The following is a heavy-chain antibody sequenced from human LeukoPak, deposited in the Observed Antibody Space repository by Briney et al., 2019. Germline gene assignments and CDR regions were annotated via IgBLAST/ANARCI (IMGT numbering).Heavy chain of an antibody. V-gene: IGHV1-46*01. CDR1: GYTFTSYA. D-gene: IGHD2-21*01. CDR2: INPSGGST. J-gene: IGHJ4*02. CDR3: ASSPSGYSLGY. Sequence: ASVKVSCKASGYTFTSYAMNWVRQAPGQGLEWMGIINPSGGSTSYAQKFQGRVTMTRDTSTSTVYMELSSLRSEDTAVYYCASSPSGYSLGYWGQGTLVTVSS.